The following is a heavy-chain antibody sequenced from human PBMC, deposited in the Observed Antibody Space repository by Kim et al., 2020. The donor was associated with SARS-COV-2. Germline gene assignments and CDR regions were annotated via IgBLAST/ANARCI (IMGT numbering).Heavy chain of an antibody. D-gene: IGHD3-10*01. Sequence: DSVKGRFTISRDNAKESLYLQMNSLRAEDTALYYCAKAVRFGEWSYGMDVWGQGTTVTVSS. V-gene: IGHV3-9*01. J-gene: IGHJ6*02. CDR3: AKAVRFGEWSYGMDV.